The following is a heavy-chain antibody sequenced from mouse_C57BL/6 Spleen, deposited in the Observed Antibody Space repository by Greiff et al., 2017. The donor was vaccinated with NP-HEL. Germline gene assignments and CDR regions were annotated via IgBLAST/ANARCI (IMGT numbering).Heavy chain of an antibody. CDR3: AREPLYGNGFDY. D-gene: IGHD2-1*01. V-gene: IGHV5-16*01. CDR2: INYDGSST. Sequence: EVMLVESEGGLVQPGSSMKLSCTASGFTFSDYYMAWVRQVPEKGLEWVANINYDGSSTYYLDSLKSRFIISRDNAKNILYLQMSSLKSEDTATYYCAREPLYGNGFDYWGQGTTLTVSS. J-gene: IGHJ2*01. CDR1: GFTFSDYY.